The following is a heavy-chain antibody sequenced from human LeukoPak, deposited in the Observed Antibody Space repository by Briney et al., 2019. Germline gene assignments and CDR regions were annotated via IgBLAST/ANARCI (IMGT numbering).Heavy chain of an antibody. D-gene: IGHD3-3*01. CDR2: PNSGGSDET. CDR1: GLTLASYP. Sequence: GRSLRLSCAASGLTLASYPMSWVRQAPGQGLEWLSAPNSGGSDETYYADSVKGRFTISRDNSKNTLYLQMNSLRAEDTAVYYCAKDIVLRFLEWPWYFDLWGRGTLVTVSS. V-gene: IGHV3-23*01. CDR3: AKDIVLRFLEWPWYFDL. J-gene: IGHJ2*01.